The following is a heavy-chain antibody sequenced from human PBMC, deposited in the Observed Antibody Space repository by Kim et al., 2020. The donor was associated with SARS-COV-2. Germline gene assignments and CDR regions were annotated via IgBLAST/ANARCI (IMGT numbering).Heavy chain of an antibody. CDR2: IYYSGST. D-gene: IGHD2-2*01. Sequence: SETLSLTCTVSGGSISSGGYYWSWIRQHPGKGLEWIGYIYYSGSTYYNPSLKSRVTISVDTSKNQFSLKLSSVTAADTAVYYCARSEKTKTTAYCSSTSCPRWFDPWGQGTLVTVSS. CDR3: ARSEKTKTTAYCSSTSCPRWFDP. V-gene: IGHV4-31*03. CDR1: GGSISSGGYY. J-gene: IGHJ5*02.